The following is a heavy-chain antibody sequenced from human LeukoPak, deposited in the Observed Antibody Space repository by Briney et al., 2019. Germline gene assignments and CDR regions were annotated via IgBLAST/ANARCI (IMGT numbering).Heavy chain of an antibody. CDR2: ISSSGSTI. J-gene: IGHJ4*02. CDR3: ARDSLPTYYYDSSGYFPGSPFDY. V-gene: IGHV3-48*03. Sequence: GGSLRLSCAASGFTFSSYEMNWVRQAPGKGLEWVSYISSSGSTIYYADSVKGRFTISRDNAKNSLYLQMNSLRAEDTAVYYCARDSLPTYYYDSSGYFPGSPFDYWGQGTLVTVSS. D-gene: IGHD3-22*01. CDR1: GFTFSSYE.